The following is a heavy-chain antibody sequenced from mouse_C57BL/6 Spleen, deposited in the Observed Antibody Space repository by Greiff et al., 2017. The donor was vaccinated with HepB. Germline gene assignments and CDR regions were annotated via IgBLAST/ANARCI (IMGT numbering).Heavy chain of an antibody. J-gene: IGHJ2*01. CDR1: GFSLTSYG. Sequence: QVQLQQSGPGLVQPSQSLSITCTVSGFSLTSYGVHWVRQSPGKGLEWLGVIWRGGSTDYNAAFMSRLSITKDNSKSQVFFKMNSLQADDTAIYYWAKGGVTTGYYFDYWGQGTTLTVSS. V-gene: IGHV2-5*01. D-gene: IGHD2-2*01. CDR3: AKGGVTTGYYFDY. CDR2: IWRGGST.